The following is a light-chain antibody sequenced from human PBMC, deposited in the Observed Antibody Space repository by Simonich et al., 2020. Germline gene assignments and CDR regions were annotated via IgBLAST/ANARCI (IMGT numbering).Light chain of an antibody. J-gene: IGKJ4*01. CDR2: WAS. CDR1: QSVLYSSNNKNY. CDR3: QQYYSTPLT. Sequence: DIVMTQSPDSLAVSLGERATINCKSSQSVLYSSNNKNYLAWYQQEPGQPPKLLIYWASPRESGVPYRFSGSGSGTDFTLTISSLQAEDVAVYYCQQYYSTPLTFGGGTKVEIK. V-gene: IGKV4-1*01.